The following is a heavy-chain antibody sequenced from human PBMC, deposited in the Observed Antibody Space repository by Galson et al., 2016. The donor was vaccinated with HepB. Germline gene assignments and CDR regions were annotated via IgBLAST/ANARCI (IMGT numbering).Heavy chain of an antibody. D-gene: IGHD2-15*01. V-gene: IGHV3-33*01. CDR3: ARDLDFSRYSYYYYGMDV. J-gene: IGHJ6*02. CDR2: ILDDGRKT. CDR1: GFTFRNYG. Sequence: SLRLSCAASGFTFRNYGMHWVRQAPGKGLEWVALILDDGRKTYYEDSVKGRFTISRDNSKDTLYLQMSSLRAEDTAVYYCARDLDFSRYSYYYYGMDVWGQGTTVTVSS.